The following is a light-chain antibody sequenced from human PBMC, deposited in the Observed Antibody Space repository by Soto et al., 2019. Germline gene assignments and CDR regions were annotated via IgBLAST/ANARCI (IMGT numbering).Light chain of an antibody. CDR1: QSISSW. CDR2: EAS. V-gene: IGKV1-5*01. CDR3: QQYKSWGVT. J-gene: IGKJ4*01. Sequence: DIQMTQSPSTLPASVGDRVTITCRASQSISSWLAWYQQRPGKAPKVLISEASSLETGVPSRFSGSGSGTEFTLTINSLQPDDFATYYCQQYKSWGVTFGGGTKVEIK.